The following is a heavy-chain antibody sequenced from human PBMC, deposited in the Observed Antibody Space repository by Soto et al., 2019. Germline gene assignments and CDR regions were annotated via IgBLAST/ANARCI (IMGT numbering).Heavy chain of an antibody. CDR3: ARASTGGVAAAMYYYYYMEV. V-gene: IGHV3-64*01. Sequence: EVQLVESGGGLVQPGGSLRLSCAASGFTFSSYAMHWVRQAPGKGLEYVSAISSNGGSTYYANSVKGRFTISRDNSKNTLYLQMGSLRAEDMAVYYCARASTGGVAAAMYYYYYMEVWVEGTTVPVS. J-gene: IGHJ6*03. CDR1: GFTFSSYA. D-gene: IGHD2-2*01. CDR2: ISSNGGST.